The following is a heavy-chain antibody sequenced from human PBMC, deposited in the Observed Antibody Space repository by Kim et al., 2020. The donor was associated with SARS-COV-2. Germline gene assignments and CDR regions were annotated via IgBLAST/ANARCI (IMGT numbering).Heavy chain of an antibody. V-gene: IGHV1-46*01. J-gene: IGHJ6*02. D-gene: IGHD6-19*01. CDR3: ARDIAVAGTSYYGMDV. Sequence: KFQGRVTMTRDTSTSTVYMELSSLRSEDTAVYYCARDIAVAGTSYYGMDVWGQGTTVTVSS.